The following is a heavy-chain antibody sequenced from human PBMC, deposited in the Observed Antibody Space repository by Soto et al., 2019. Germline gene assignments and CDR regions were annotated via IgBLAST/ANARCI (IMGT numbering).Heavy chain of an antibody. CDR3: ARVVVVIPPGYYYAMDV. J-gene: IGHJ6*02. Sequence: ASVKVSCKASGGTFSSYAISWVRQAPGQGLEWMGGIIPIFGTANYAQKFQGRVTITADESTSTAYMELNSLRDEDTAVYYCARVVVVIPPGYYYAMDVWGQGTTVTVSS. CDR1: GGTFSSYA. D-gene: IGHD3-22*01. CDR2: IIPIFGTA. V-gene: IGHV1-69*13.